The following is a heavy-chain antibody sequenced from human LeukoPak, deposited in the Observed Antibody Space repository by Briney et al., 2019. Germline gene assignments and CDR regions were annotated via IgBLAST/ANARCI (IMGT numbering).Heavy chain of an antibody. V-gene: IGHV3-21*01. CDR3: ARAAGSVCSSTSCYPDAFDI. CDR2: ISSSSSYI. CDR1: GLTFSSYS. J-gene: IGHJ3*02. D-gene: IGHD2-2*01. Sequence: GGSLRLSCAASGLTFSSYSMNWVRQAPGKGLEWVSSISSSSSYIYYADSVKGRFTISRDNAKNSLYLQMNSLRAEDTAVYYCARAAGSVCSSTSCYPDAFDIWGQGTMVTVSS.